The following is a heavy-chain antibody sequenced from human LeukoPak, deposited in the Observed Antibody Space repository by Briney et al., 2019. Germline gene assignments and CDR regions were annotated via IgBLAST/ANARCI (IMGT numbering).Heavy chain of an antibody. J-gene: IGHJ4*02. D-gene: IGHD6-19*01. V-gene: IGHV4-38-2*01. Sequence: SETLSLTCAVSGYSISSGYYWGWIRRPPGEGLEWIGSIYHSGSTYYNPSLKSRVTISVDTSKNQFSLKLSSVTAADTAVYYCARVVQQWLPSYFDYWGQGTLVTVSS. CDR1: GYSISSGYY. CDR3: ARVVQQWLPSYFDY. CDR2: IYHSGST.